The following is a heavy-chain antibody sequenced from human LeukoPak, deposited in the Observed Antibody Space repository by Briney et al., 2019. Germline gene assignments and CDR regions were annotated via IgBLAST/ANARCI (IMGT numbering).Heavy chain of an antibody. V-gene: IGHV3-23*01. Sequence: GGSLRLSCLTSGFTFSTNAMSWVRQAPGKGLEWISGISGSGASTYYADSVTGRFTISRDNSRNTLYLQMNSLRGDDTAVYYCAKDVGRWESLHFFNYWGQGTLVTVSS. D-gene: IGHD1-26*01. CDR2: ISGSGAST. CDR1: GFTFSTNA. J-gene: IGHJ4*02. CDR3: AKDVGRWESLHFFNY.